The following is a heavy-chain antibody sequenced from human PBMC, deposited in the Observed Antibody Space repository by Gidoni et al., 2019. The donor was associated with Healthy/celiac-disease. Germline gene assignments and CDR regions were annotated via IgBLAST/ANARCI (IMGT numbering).Heavy chain of an antibody. CDR3: AREGKYCSGGSCYSYYFDY. CDR1: GFTYSSSW. Sequence: EVQLVESGGGLVQPGGSLRLSCAASGFTYSSSWMSWVRQAPGKGLEWVVNIKQDGSKKYYVDSVKGRFTISRDNAKNSLYLQMNSLRAEDTAVYYCAREGKYCSGGSCYSYYFDYWGQGTLVTVSS. J-gene: IGHJ4*02. CDR2: IKQDGSKK. V-gene: IGHV3-7*03. D-gene: IGHD2-15*01.